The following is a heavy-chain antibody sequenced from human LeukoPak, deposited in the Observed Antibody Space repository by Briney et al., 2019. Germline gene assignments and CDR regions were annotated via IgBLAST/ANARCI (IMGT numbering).Heavy chain of an antibody. CDR1: GYSISSGYY. V-gene: IGHV4-61*01. CDR3: ARGVRSYYYYYMDV. CDR2: IYYSGST. J-gene: IGHJ6*03. D-gene: IGHD6-6*01. Sequence: SETLSLTCTVSGYSISSGYYWGWIRQPPGKGLEWIGYIYYSGSTNYNPSLKSRVTISVDTSKNQFSLKLSSVTAADTAVYYCARGVRSYYYYYMDVWGKGTTVTVSS.